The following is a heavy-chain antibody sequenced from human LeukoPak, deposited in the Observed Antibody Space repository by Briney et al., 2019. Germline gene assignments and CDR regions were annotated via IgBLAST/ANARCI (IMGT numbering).Heavy chain of an antibody. CDR3: ARQPPATAAFDI. J-gene: IGHJ3*02. CDR2: IYYTGGET. V-gene: IGHV4-59*08. Sequence: SETLSLTCTVSGGSISSYYWSWIRQPPGKGLEWIGYIYYTGGETNYNPSLKSRLTLSVDTSKNQFSLILTSVTAADTAVYYCARQPPATAAFDIRAQGTMVTVSS. CDR1: GGSISSYY. D-gene: IGHD5-18*01.